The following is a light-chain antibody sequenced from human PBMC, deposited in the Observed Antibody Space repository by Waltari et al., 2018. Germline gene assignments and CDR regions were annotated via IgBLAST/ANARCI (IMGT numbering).Light chain of an antibody. CDR1: QSVFFSSTNNNY. V-gene: IGKV4-1*01. Sequence: DIVMTQSPASLAVSLGERATINCNSRQSVFFSSTNNNYLAWYQQKPGQPPRLLIYWASTRESGVPERFSGSGFGTDFTLTISSLQPEDVAIYYCQEYYYTPRTFGQGTRVELK. CDR2: WAS. J-gene: IGKJ1*01. CDR3: QEYYYTPRT.